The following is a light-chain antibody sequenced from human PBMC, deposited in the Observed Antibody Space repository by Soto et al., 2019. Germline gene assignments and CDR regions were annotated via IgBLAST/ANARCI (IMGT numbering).Light chain of an antibody. V-gene: IGLV2-14*01. CDR2: EVS. CDR1: SSDVGSYNY. CDR3: SSYTTSNTPFV. J-gene: IGLJ1*01. Sequence: QSALTQPASVSGSPGQSITISCTATSSDVGSYNYVSWYQHHPGKAPKLMIYEVSNRLSGVSDRFSGSKSGNTASLTISGLQAEDEADYYCSSYTTSNTPFVFGSGTKLTAL.